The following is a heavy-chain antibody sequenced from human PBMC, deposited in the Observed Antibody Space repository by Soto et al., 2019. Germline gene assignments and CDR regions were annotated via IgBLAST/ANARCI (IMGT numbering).Heavy chain of an antibody. CDR3: ATDLGGSAPVDH. CDR1: GDTFLISA. Sequence: QVQLAQSGAAVRKPGSSMKVSCKASGDTFLISAVTWLRQVPGQGLEWVGGLVPLFGGSQYGPKFEGRVTFTADESTRTAYMELNHLTSDDMAVYYCATDLGGSAPVDHWGQGTLVTVSS. CDR2: LVPLFGGS. D-gene: IGHD3-16*01. J-gene: IGHJ5*02. V-gene: IGHV1-69*01.